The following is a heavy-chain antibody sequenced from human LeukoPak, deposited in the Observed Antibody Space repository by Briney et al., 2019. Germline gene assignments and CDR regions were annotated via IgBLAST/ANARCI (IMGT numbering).Heavy chain of an antibody. D-gene: IGHD6-13*01. V-gene: IGHV4-39*07. CDR1: GGSISSSAYY. J-gene: IGHJ6*03. CDR3: ARRPLYSSSLLRYYYMDV. Sequence: PSETLSLTYTVSGGSISSSAYYWGWIRQPPGKGLEWIASIYYSGSTYYNPSLKSRVTISVDTSKNQFSLKLSSVTAADTAVYYCARRPLYSSSLLRYYYMDVWGKGTTVTVSS. CDR2: IYYSGST.